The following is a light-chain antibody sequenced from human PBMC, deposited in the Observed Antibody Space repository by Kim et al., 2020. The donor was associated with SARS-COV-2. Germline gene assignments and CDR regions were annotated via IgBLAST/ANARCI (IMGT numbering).Light chain of an antibody. J-gene: IGLJ3*02. CDR3: AAWDDSLTGWV. CDR2: SNN. CDR1: SSNIGSNT. V-gene: IGLV1-44*01. Sequence: QSVLTQPPSASGTPGQRVTISCSGSSSNIGSNTVNWYHQPPGTAPKLLIYSNNQRPSGVPDRFSGSKSGTSASLAISGLQSEDEADYYCAAWDDSLTGWVFGGGTQLTVL.